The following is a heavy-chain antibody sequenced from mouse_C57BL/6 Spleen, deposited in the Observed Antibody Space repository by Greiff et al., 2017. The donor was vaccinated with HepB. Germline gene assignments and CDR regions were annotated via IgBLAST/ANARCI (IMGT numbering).Heavy chain of an antibody. Sequence: EVQLQESGPELVKPGASVKISCKASGYSFTDYNMNWVKQSNGKNLEWIGVINPNYGTTSYNQKFKGKATLTVDQSSSTAYMQLNSLTSEDSAVYYCARSSITTVVATDYAIDYWGQGTSVTVSS. D-gene: IGHD1-1*01. V-gene: IGHV1-39*01. CDR1: GYSFTDYN. CDR2: INPNYGTT. CDR3: ARSSITTVVATDYAIDY. J-gene: IGHJ4*01.